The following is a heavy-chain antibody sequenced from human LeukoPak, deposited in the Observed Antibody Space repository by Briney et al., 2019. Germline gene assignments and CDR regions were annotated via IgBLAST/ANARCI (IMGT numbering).Heavy chain of an antibody. J-gene: IGHJ5*02. CDR2: IIPIFGTA. V-gene: IGHV1-69*13. CDR3: ARGWPNCGGDCYDNSFDP. D-gene: IGHD2-21*02. CDR1: GGTFSSYA. Sequence: ASVKVSCKASGGTFSSYAISWVRQAPGQGLEWVGGIIPIFGTANYAQKFQGRVTITADESTSTAYMELSSLRSEDTAVYYCARGWPNCGGDCYDNSFDPWGQGTLVTVSS.